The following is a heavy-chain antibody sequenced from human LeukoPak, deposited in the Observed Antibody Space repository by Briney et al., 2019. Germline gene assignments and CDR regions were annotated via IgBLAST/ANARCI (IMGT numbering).Heavy chain of an antibody. CDR3: ARVIAAAGIYYYFDY. Sequence: ASVKVSCKASGYTFTGYYMHWVRQAPGQGLEWLGWINPYSGGTNYAQKFQGRVTMTRDTSISTACMELNRLRSDDTALYYCARVIAAAGIYYYFDYWGQGTLVTVSS. J-gene: IGHJ4*02. V-gene: IGHV1-2*02. CDR2: INPYSGGT. D-gene: IGHD6-13*01. CDR1: GYTFTGYY.